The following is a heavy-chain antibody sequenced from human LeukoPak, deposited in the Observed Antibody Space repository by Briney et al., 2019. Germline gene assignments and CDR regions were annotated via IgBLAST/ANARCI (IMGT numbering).Heavy chain of an antibody. CDR2: LKSETDGGTT. J-gene: IGHJ4*02. V-gene: IGHV3-15*01. CDR3: TTEFGFY. Sequence: GGSLRLSYVDSGFTFTNAWMSWVRQAPGKGLEWAGRLKSETDGGTTDYAAPVKGRFTISRDDSKNTLYLQMDGLKTEDTAVYYCTTEFGFYWGQGTLVTVSS. CDR1: GFTFTNAW. D-gene: IGHD3-10*01.